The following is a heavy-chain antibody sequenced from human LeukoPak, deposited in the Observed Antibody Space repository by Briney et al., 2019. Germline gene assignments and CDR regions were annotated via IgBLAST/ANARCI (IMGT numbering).Heavy chain of an antibody. J-gene: IGHJ4*02. Sequence: GGSLRLSCAASGFTFSSYAMHWVRQAPGKGLEWVAVISYDGSNKYYADSVKGRITISRDNSKNTLYLQMNSLRAEDTAVYYCARVAYDSSGSVDYWGQGTLVTVSS. CDR3: ARVAYDSSGSVDY. V-gene: IGHV3-30-3*01. D-gene: IGHD3-22*01. CDR1: GFTFSSYA. CDR2: ISYDGSNK.